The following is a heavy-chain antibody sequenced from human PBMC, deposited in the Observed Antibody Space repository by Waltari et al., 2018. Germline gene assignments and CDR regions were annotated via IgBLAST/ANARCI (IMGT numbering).Heavy chain of an antibody. D-gene: IGHD5-12*01. V-gene: IGHV4-34*01. Sequence: QVQLQQWGAGLLKPSETLSLTCAVYGGSFSGYYWSWRRQPPGKGLEWIGEINHSGSTNYNPSLKSRVTISVDTSKNQFSLKLSSVTAADTAVYYCARGLRWLNYGMDVWGQGTTVTVSS. J-gene: IGHJ6*02. CDR3: ARGLRWLNYGMDV. CDR2: INHSGST. CDR1: GGSFSGYY.